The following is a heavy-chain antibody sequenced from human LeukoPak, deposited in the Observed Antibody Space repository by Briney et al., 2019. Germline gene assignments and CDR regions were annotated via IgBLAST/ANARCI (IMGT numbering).Heavy chain of an antibody. D-gene: IGHD6-13*01. CDR1: GGSISSYY. J-gene: IGHJ5*02. Sequence: PSETLSLTCTVSGGSISSYYWSWIRQPPGKGLEWIGYIYYSGSTNYNPSLKSRVTISVDTSKDQFSLKLSSVTAADTAVYYCARDGAAAGSQPPPGHYSTDWFDPWGQGTLVTVSS. CDR3: ARDGAAAGSQPPPGHYSTDWFDP. CDR2: IYYSGST. V-gene: IGHV4-59*01.